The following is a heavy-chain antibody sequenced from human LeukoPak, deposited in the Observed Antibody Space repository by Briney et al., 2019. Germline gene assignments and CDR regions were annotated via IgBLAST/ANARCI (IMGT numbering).Heavy chain of an antibody. CDR1: GGSVSSGAYY. D-gene: IGHD2-8*01. CDR3: ARDLNGEGYYFDY. J-gene: IGHJ4*02. Sequence: TLSLTCTVSGGSVSSGAYYWTWIRQHPGKGLEWIGYIRYSGSTYHNPSLKSRPTISIDTSNNQFSLKLTSVTAADTAVYYCARDLNGEGYYFDYWGQGTLVTVSS. V-gene: IGHV4-31*03. CDR2: IRYSGST.